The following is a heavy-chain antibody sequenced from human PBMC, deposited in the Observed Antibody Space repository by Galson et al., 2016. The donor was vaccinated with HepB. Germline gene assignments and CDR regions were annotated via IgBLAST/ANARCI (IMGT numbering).Heavy chain of an antibody. CDR2: IKSKTDGGTT. CDR3: TTGSGNWALGMDV. V-gene: IGHV3-15*01. D-gene: IGHD1-1*01. CDR1: GFTFSNAW. J-gene: IGHJ6*02. Sequence: SLRLSCAGSGFTFSNAWMSWVRQAPGKGLEWVGRIKSKTDGGTTDYAAPVKGRFTISRDDSKNTLYLQMNSLKTEDTAVYYCTTGSGNWALGMDVWGQGTTVTVSS.